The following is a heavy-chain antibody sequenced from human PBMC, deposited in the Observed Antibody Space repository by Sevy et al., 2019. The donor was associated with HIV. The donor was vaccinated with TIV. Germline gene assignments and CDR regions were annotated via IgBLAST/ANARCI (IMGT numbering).Heavy chain of an antibody. D-gene: IGHD6-19*01. CDR3: AREIRGIAVAGTLVRYYYYYMDV. CDR2: IYSGGST. Sequence: GGSLRLSCAASGFTVSSNYMSWVRQAPGKGLEWVSVIYSGGSTYYADCVKGLFTISRDNSKNTLYLQMNSLRAEDTAVYYCAREIRGIAVAGTLVRYYYYYMDVWGKGTTVTVSS. J-gene: IGHJ6*03. V-gene: IGHV3-53*01. CDR1: GFTVSSNY.